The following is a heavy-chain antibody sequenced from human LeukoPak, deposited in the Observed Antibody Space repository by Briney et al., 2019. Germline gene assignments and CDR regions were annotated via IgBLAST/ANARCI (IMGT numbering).Heavy chain of an antibody. J-gene: IGHJ5*02. CDR3: ARVVDSYGYSWFDP. Sequence: ASVKVSCKASGYTFTSNAMHWVRQAPRQRLEWMGWINAGNGNTKYSQKFQGRVTITRDTSASTAYMELSSLRSEDTAVYYCARVVDSYGYSWFDPWGQGTLVTVSS. CDR2: INAGNGNT. V-gene: IGHV1-3*01. D-gene: IGHD5-18*01. CDR1: GYTFTSNA.